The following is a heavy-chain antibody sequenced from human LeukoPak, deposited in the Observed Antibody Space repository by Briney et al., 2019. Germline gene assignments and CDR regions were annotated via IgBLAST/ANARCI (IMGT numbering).Heavy chain of an antibody. CDR3: ARTVLMVYNPNWFDP. J-gene: IGHJ5*02. D-gene: IGHD2-8*01. CDR2: IIPILGIA. V-gene: IGHV1-69*04. Sequence: SVKVSCKASGGTFSSYAISWVRQAPGQGLEWMGRIIPILGIANYAQKFQGRVTITADKSTSTAYMELSSLRSEDTAVYYCARTVLMVYNPNWFDPWGQGTLVTVSS. CDR1: GGTFSSYA.